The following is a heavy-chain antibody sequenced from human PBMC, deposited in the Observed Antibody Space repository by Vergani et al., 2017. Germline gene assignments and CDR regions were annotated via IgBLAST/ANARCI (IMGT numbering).Heavy chain of an antibody. J-gene: IGHJ4*02. V-gene: IGHV3-30*02. D-gene: IGHD2-15*01. CDR1: GFTFTNYG. Sequence: QVQLVESGGGVVQPGGSLRLSCAASGFTFTNYGMHWVRQAPGKGLEWVAFTRYDGIVEYYGDSVRGRFTISRDNSKNTLYLQMNRLRPEDTAVYYCATAGAAYCRGASCYDFLEYGGQGNLVTVAS. CDR3: ATAGAAYCRGASCYDFLEY. CDR2: TRYDGIVE.